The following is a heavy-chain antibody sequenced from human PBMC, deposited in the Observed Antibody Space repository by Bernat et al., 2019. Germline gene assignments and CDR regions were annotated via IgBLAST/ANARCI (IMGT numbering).Heavy chain of an antibody. CDR2: IRYDGDNK. J-gene: IGHJ4*02. CDR1: GFTFSSYG. D-gene: IGHD3-9*01. Sequence: QVQLVESGGGVVQPGGSLRLSCAASGFTFSSYGMHWVRQAPGKGLEWVSCIRYDGDNKYYADSVKGRFTISRDNSKNTLYLQMNSLRPEDTAVYYCAKAGGALVTNYFDYWGQGTLVTVSS. V-gene: IGHV3-30*02. CDR3: AKAGGALVTNYFDY.